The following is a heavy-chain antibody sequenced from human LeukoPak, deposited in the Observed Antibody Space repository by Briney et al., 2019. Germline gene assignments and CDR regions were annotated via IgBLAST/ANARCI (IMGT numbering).Heavy chain of an antibody. D-gene: IGHD5-18*01. CDR2: IYYSKNT. CDR3: VSPRGFSYGYFDY. V-gene: IGHV4-39*01. J-gene: IGHJ4*02. CDR1: GGSISSSSAY. Sequence: SETLSLTCTVSGGSISSSSAYWGWIRQPPGKGLEWIGSIYYSKNTYYNPSLKSRVTISADTSKNQFSLTLGSVGATDTAVYYCVSPRGFSYGYFDYRGQGTLVTVSS.